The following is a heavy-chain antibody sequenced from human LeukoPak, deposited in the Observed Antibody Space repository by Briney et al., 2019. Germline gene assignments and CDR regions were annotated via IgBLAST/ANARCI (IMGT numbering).Heavy chain of an antibody. Sequence: GGSLRLSCTASGFTFDDYAMHWVRQAPGKGLEWVSAISGSGTTYYADSVKGRFTISRDNSKYTVSLQMNSLSAEDTAVYHCAKMQGYFDYWGQGTLVAVSS. V-gene: IGHV3-23*01. J-gene: IGHJ4*02. CDR2: ISGSGTT. CDR3: AKMQGYFDY. CDR1: GFTFDDYA.